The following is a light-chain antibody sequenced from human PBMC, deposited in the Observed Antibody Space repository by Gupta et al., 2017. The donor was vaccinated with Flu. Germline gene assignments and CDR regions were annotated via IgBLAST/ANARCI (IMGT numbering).Light chain of an antibody. Sequence: EILLTQSPGTLSLSPGERVTLSCRASQTISSAYLAWYQQRPGRAPRLLIHGASNRATGVPDRFSGSGSGADFTLTISRREPEDSAVYYCHQYVASPGHTFGGGTKVEIK. V-gene: IGKV3-20*01. J-gene: IGKJ4*01. CDR3: HQYVASPGHT. CDR1: QTISSAY. CDR2: GAS.